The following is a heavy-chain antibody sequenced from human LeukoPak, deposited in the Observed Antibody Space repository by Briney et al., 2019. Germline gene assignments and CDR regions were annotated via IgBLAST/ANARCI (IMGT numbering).Heavy chain of an antibody. D-gene: IGHD6-13*01. CDR2: INHSGST. CDR1: GESFSGYY. V-gene: IGHV4-34*01. CDR3: ARGQGVSSWYRY. J-gene: IGHJ4*02. Sequence: SETLSLTCADYGESFSGYYWSWIRQPPGKGLEWIGEINHSGSTNYNPSLKSRVTISVDTSKNQFSLKLSSVTAADTAVYYCARGQGVSSWYRYWGQGTLVTVSS.